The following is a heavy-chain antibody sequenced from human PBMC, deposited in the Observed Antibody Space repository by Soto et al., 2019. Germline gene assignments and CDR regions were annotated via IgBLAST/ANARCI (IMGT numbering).Heavy chain of an antibody. CDR1: GFTFSNTW. CDR3: TAVSSRSGVPYYYYYGMDV. CDR2: LKSKTDGGTT. J-gene: IGHJ6*02. D-gene: IGHD3-3*01. Sequence: GGSLRLSCVASGFTFSNTWLKWVHQAPGKGLEWVGRLKSKTDGGTTDYAAPVKGRFTISRDDSKNTLYLEMNSLKTEDTAVYYCTAVSSRSGVPYYYYYGMDVWGQGTTVTVSS. V-gene: IGHV3-15*07.